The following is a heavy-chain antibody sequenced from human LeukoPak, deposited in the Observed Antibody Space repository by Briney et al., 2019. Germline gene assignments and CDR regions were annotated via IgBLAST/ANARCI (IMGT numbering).Heavy chain of an antibody. CDR1: GGSISNYY. J-gene: IGHJ4*02. D-gene: IGHD3-22*01. Sequence: PSETLSLTCSVSGGSISNYYWSWIRQPPGKGLEWIGEINHSGSTNYNPSLKSRVTISVDTSKNQFSPKLSSVTAADTAVYYCARTSGYYQPGYFDYWGQGTLVTVSS. V-gene: IGHV4-34*01. CDR3: ARTSGYYQPGYFDY. CDR2: INHSGST.